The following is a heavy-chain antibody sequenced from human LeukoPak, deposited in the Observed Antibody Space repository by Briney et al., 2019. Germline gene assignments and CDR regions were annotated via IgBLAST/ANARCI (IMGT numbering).Heavy chain of an antibody. D-gene: IGHD2-15*01. J-gene: IGHJ5*02. CDR2: MNPNSGNT. V-gene: IGHV1-8*01. CDR3: ARSGYCSGGSCVDP. CDR1: GYTFTGYD. Sequence: GGSVKVSCKASGYTFTGYDINWVRQATGQGLEWMGWMNPNSGNTGYAQKFQGRVTMTRNTSISTAYMELSSLRSEDTAVYYCARSGYCSGGSCVDPWGQGTLVTVSS.